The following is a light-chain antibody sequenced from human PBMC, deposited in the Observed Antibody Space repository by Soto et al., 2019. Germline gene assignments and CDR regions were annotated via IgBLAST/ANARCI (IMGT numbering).Light chain of an antibody. CDR2: DAS. CDR3: QQYGSSPWT. CDR1: QSVSSSY. Sequence: EIVLTQSPGTLSLSPGERATLSCRASQSVSSSYLAWYQQKPGQAPRLLIYDASSRAIGIPDRFSGSGSGTDFTLTISRLEPEDFAVYYCQQYGSSPWTFGQGTKVEIK. V-gene: IGKV3-20*01. J-gene: IGKJ1*01.